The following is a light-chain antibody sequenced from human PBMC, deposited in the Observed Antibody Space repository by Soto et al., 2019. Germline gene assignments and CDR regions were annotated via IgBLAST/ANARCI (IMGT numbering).Light chain of an antibody. CDR1: SSDVGSNDL. CDR3: SSDAGSYTWV. Sequence: QSVLTQPASVSGSPGQSITISCTGTSSDVGSNDLVSWYQQYPGKAPELIIYEVTKRPSGVSNRFSGSKSGNTASLTISGLQAEDEAEYHCSSDAGSYTWVFGGGTKVTGL. V-gene: IGLV2-23*02. J-gene: IGLJ3*02. CDR2: EVT.